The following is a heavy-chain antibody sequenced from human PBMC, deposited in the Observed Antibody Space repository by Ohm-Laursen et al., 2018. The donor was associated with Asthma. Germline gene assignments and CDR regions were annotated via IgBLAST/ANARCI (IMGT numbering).Heavy chain of an antibody. CDR2: INHSGST. V-gene: IGHV4-34*01. D-gene: IGHD2-2*01. CDR3: ASSTSSPAGMDV. Sequence: GTLSLTCSVYGGSFSGYYWSWIRQPPGKGLEWIGEINHSGSTNYNPSLKSRVTISVDTSKNQFSLKLSSVTAADTAVYYSASSTSSPAGMDVWGQGHTVTVSS. CDR1: GGSFSGYY. J-gene: IGHJ6*02.